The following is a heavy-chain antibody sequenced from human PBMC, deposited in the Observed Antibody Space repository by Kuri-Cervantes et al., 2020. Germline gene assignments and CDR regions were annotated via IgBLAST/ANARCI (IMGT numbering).Heavy chain of an antibody. CDR3: ARDLGVVVAGNWFDP. Sequence: SETLSLTCTVSGGSISSGDYYWSWIRQPPGKGLEWIGYIYYSGSTYYNPSLKSRVTISVDTSKNQFSLKLSSVTAADTAVYYCARDLGVVVAGNWFDPWGQGTLVTVSS. J-gene: IGHJ5*02. CDR1: GGSISSGDYY. CDR2: IYYSGST. V-gene: IGHV4-30-4*02. D-gene: IGHD2-15*01.